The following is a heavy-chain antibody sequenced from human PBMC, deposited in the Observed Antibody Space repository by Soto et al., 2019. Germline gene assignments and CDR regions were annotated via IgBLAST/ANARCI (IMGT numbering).Heavy chain of an antibody. CDR1: GFTFSSYG. CDR3: ARGGGWFDP. D-gene: IGHD3-16*01. CDR2: IWYDGSNK. Sequence: QVQLVESGGGVVQPGRSLRLSCAASGFTFSSYGMHWVRQAPGKGLEWVAVIWYDGSNKYYADSVKGRFTISRDNSKNTLYLQMNGLRAEDTAVYYCARGGGWFDPWGQGTLVTVSS. J-gene: IGHJ5*02. V-gene: IGHV3-33*01.